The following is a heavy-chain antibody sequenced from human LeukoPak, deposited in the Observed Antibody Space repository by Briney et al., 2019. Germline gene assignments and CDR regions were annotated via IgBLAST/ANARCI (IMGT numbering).Heavy chain of an antibody. V-gene: IGHV4-34*01. Sequence: SETLSLTCAVYGGSFSGYYWSWIRQPPGKGLERIGEINHSGSTNYNPSLKSRVTISVDTSKNQFSLKLSSVTAADTAVYYCARVGSYYYDSSGYYYDMNFDYWGQGTLVTVSS. D-gene: IGHD3-22*01. CDR2: INHSGST. CDR3: ARVGSYYYDSSGYYYDMNFDY. CDR1: GGSFSGYY. J-gene: IGHJ4*02.